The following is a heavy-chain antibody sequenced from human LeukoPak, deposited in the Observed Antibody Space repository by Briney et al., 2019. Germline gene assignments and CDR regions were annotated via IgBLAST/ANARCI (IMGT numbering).Heavy chain of an antibody. CDR3: ARLTDDSSGYPDY. CDR2: CYYSGNT. Sequence: NPSETLSLTCTVSGGSMSSSSYHWGWIRQPPGKGLDGFGSCYYSGNTDYNPSLKSRITIFVDTYKNQFSLKLNSVTAAETAIYYCARLTDDSSGYPDYWGQGTLATVSS. D-gene: IGHD3-22*01. CDR1: GGSMSSSSYH. V-gene: IGHV4-39*01. J-gene: IGHJ4*02.